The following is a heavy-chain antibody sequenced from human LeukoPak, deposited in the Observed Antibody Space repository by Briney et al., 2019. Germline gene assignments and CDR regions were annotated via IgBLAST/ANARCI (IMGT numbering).Heavy chain of an antibody. J-gene: IGHJ4*02. CDR2: IYTSGST. CDR1: GGSISSGSYY. Sequence: SETLSLTCTVSGGSISSGSYYWRWIRQAAGKGLEWIGRIYTSGSTNYNPARKSRVTISIDTSKDQFSLKLSSVTAADTAVYYCARESGSHSYWGQGTLVTVS. D-gene: IGHD1-26*01. V-gene: IGHV4-61*02. CDR3: ARESGSHSY.